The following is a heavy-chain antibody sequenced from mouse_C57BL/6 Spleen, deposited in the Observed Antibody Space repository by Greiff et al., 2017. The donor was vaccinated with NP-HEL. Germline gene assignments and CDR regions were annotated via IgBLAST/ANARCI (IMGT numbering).Heavy chain of an antibody. V-gene: IGHV5-17*01. CDR2: ISSGSSTI. D-gene: IGHD3-3*01. J-gene: IGHJ4*01. CDR3: ARPGRAHYYAMDY. CDR1: GFTFSDYG. Sequence: EVKVVESGGGLVKPGGSLKLSCAASGFTFSDYGMHWVRQAPEKGLEWVAYISSGSSTIYYADTVKGRFTISRDNAKNTLFLQMTSLRSEDTAMYYCARPGRAHYYAMDYWGQGTSVTVSS.